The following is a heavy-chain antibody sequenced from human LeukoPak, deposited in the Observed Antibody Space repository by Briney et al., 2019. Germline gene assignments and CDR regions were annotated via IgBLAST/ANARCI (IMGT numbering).Heavy chain of an antibody. CDR1: GYTFTSYD. V-gene: IGHV1-8*01. CDR3: ARGGSYYDSSGYYRGAFDI. CDR2: MSPNSGNT. J-gene: IGHJ3*02. Sequence: ASVKVSCKASGYTFTSYDINWVRQATGQGLEWMGWMSPNSGNTGYAQKFQGRVTMTRNTSISTAYMELSSLRSEDTAVYYCARGGSYYDSSGYYRGAFDIWGQGTMVTVSS. D-gene: IGHD3-22*01.